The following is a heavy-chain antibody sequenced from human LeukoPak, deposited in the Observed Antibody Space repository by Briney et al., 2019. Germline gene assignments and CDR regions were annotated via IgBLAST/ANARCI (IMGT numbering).Heavy chain of an antibody. CDR3: AGLQLWSNWYFDL. D-gene: IGHD5-18*01. CDR2: IYYSGST. J-gene: IGHJ2*01. V-gene: IGHV4-59*01. Sequence: SETLSLTCTVSGGSISSYYWSWIRQPPGKGLEWIGYIYYSGSTNYNPSLKSRVTISVDTSKNQFSLKLSSVTAADTAVYYCAGLQLWSNWYFDLWGRGTLVTVSS. CDR1: GGSISSYY.